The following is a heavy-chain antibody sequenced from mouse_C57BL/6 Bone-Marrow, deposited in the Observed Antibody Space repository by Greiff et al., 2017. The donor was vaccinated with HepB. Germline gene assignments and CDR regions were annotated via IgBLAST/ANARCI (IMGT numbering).Heavy chain of an antibody. CDR2: ISSGGSYT. J-gene: IGHJ2*01. Sequence: EVQLVESGGDLVKPGGSLKLSCAASGFTFSSYGMSWVRQTPDKRLEWVATISSGGSYTYYPDSVKGRFTIARDNAKNTLYLQMSSLKSEDTAMYYCARQAVFDYWGQGTTLTVSS. V-gene: IGHV5-6*01. CDR3: ARQAVFDY. CDR1: GFTFSSYG.